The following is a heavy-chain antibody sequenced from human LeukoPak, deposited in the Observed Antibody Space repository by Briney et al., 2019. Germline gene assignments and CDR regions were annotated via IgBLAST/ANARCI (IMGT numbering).Heavy chain of an antibody. J-gene: IGHJ4*02. Sequence: GGSLRLSCAASGFTFSSYWLHWVRQAPGEGLVWVSQINPDGAIATYADSVKGRFTISRDNSKNTLYLQINSLKAEDTAVYYCARGCSATRCPADSWGQGSLVTVSS. CDR3: ARGCSATRCPADS. CDR1: GFTFSSYW. CDR2: INPDGAIA. D-gene: IGHD2-15*01. V-gene: IGHV3-74*01.